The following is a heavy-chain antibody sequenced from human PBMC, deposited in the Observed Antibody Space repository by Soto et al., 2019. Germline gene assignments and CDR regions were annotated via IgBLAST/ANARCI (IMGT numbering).Heavy chain of an antibody. CDR3: ARGPPIAWYQNYFDY. CDR1: GFTFSNYT. V-gene: IGHV3-21*01. CDR2: ISSSSSYI. Sequence: GGSLRLSCAVSGFTFSNYTMNWVRQAPAKGLEWVSSISSSSSYIYYADSVKGRFTISRDNAKNSLYLQMNSLRVEDTAIYYCARGPPIAWYQNYFDYWGQGTLVTVSS. J-gene: IGHJ4*02. D-gene: IGHD6-13*01.